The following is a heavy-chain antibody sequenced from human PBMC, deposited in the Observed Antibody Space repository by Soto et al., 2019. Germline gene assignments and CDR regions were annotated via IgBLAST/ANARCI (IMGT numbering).Heavy chain of an antibody. CDR1: GYTLTELS. D-gene: IGHD5-12*01. J-gene: IGHJ5*02. CDR3: ATLRGGVDIVATLPFDP. Sequence: ASVKVSCKVSGYTLTELSMHWVRQAPGKGLEWMGGFDPEDGETIYAQKFQGRVTMTEDTSTDTAYMELSSLGSEDTAVYYCATLRGGVDIVATLPFDPWGQGTLVTVSS. V-gene: IGHV1-24*01. CDR2: FDPEDGET.